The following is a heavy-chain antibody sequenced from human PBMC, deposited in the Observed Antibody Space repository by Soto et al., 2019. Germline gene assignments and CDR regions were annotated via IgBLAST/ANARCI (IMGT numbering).Heavy chain of an antibody. Sequence: SVKVSCKASGGTFSSYAISWVRQAPGQGLEWMGGIIPIFGTANYAQKFQGRVTITADESTSTAYMELSSLRSEDTAVYYCARLGGYCDRTGCYGYYALDVWGQGTTVTVSS. CDR1: GGTFSSYA. J-gene: IGHJ6*02. V-gene: IGHV1-69*13. CDR2: IIPIFGTA. CDR3: ARLGGYCDRTGCYGYYALDV. D-gene: IGHD2-15*01.